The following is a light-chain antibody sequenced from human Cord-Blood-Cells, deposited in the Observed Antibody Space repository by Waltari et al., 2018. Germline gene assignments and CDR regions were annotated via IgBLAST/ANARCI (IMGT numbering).Light chain of an antibody. CDR3: QAWDSSTYAV. Sequence: SYELTQPPSVSVSPGQTASITCSGDKLGDKYACWYQQKPGQTPVLVIYQDSKRPSGIPERFSGSSSGNTATLTISGTQAMDEADYYCQAWDSSTYAVFGGGTQLTVL. J-gene: IGLJ7*01. CDR1: KLGDKY. CDR2: QDS. V-gene: IGLV3-1*01.